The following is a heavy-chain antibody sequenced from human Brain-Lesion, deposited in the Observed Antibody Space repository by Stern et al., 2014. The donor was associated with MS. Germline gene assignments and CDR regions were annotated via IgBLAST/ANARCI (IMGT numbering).Heavy chain of an antibody. D-gene: IGHD3-3*01. CDR1: GYTLTELS. V-gene: IGHV1-24*01. J-gene: IGHJ6*02. Sequence: VQLVESGAEVKKPGASVKVSCKVSGYTLTELSMHWVRQAPGKGLEWMGGFDPEDGETIYAQKFQGRVTMTEDTSTDTAYTELSSLRSEDTAVYYCATDRDDFRSGYSAPTKGYGLDVWGQGTTVTVTS. CDR2: FDPEDGET. CDR3: ATDRDDFRSGYSAPTKGYGLDV.